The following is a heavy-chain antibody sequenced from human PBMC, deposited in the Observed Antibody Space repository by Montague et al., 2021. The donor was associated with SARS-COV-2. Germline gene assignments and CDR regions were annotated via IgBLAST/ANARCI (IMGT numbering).Heavy chain of an antibody. J-gene: IGHJ4*02. V-gene: IGHV4-39*02. Sequence: SETLSLTCSVSSGSIISSGYYWGWIRQPPGKELEWIGNIYYSGTTYYNSSLRSRVTISVDTSKNHLSLRLSSVTAADTAVYFCARGMIRGVTTPFDYWGQGSQVTVSS. CDR3: ARGMIRGVTTPFDY. CDR2: IYYSGTT. CDR1: SGSIISSGYY. D-gene: IGHD3-10*01.